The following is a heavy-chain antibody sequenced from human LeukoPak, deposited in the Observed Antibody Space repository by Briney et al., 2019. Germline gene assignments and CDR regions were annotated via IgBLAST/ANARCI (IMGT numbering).Heavy chain of an antibody. CDR2: TKEDGSEK. CDR1: GFTFSRHW. D-gene: IGHD6-13*01. Sequence: PGGSLRLSCAASGFTFSRHWMSWVRQAPGKGLEWVANTKEDGSEKYYVDSGKGRFTISRGNAYNSLYLQMNSLRAEDTAVYYWARDDNFSSDYWGQGTLVTVSS. J-gene: IGHJ4*02. CDR3: ARDDNFSSDY. V-gene: IGHV3-7*04.